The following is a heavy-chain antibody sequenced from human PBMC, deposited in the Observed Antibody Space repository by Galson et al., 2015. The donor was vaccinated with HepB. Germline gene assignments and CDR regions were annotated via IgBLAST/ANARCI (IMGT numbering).Heavy chain of an antibody. CDR2: IIPIFGTA. Sequence: ISWVRQAPGQGLEWMGGIIPIFGTANYAQKFQGRVTITADESTSTAYMELSSLRSEDTAVYYCARGGSGVVVPAATLEDYYYGMDVCLQGTPVTVSS. J-gene: IGHJ6*02. V-gene: IGHV1-69*01. CDR3: ARGGSGVVVPAATLEDYYYGMDV. D-gene: IGHD2-2*01.